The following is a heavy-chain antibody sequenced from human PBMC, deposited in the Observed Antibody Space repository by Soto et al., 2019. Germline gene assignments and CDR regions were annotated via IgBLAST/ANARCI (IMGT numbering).Heavy chain of an antibody. CDR1: GYTLTELS. CDR3: ETWGAVTTYYGMDV. V-gene: IGHV1-24*01. Sequence: ASVKVSCKVSGYTLTELSMHWVRQAPGKGLEWMGGFDPEDGETIYAQKFQGRVTMTEDTSTDTAYMELSSLRSEDTAVYYCETWGAVTTYYGMDVWGQGTTVTVSS. CDR2: FDPEDGET. J-gene: IGHJ6*02. D-gene: IGHD4-4*01.